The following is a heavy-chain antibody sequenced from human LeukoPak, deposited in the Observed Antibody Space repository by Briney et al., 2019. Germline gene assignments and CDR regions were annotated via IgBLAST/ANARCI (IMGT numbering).Heavy chain of an antibody. CDR1: GGSIGSYF. CDR3: ARGFHYYGSGSYFVY. Sequence: SETLSLTCTVSGGSIGSYFWSWIRQPPGKGLEWIGYIYYSGSANHNPSLKSRATISVDTSKNQFSLKLSSVTAADTAVYYCARGFHYYGSGSYFVYWGQGTLVTVSS. CDR2: IYYSGSA. J-gene: IGHJ4*02. V-gene: IGHV4-59*12. D-gene: IGHD3-10*01.